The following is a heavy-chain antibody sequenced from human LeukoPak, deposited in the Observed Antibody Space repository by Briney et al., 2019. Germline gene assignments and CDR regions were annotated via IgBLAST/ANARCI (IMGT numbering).Heavy chain of an antibody. D-gene: IGHD2-2*01. CDR2: ISGSGGST. J-gene: IGHJ4*02. V-gene: IGHV3-23*01. CDR3: ATPRYQPLVSPPNDY. CDR1: GFTFSSYA. Sequence: PGGSLRLSCAASGFTFSSYAMSWVRQAPGKGLEWVSAISGSGGSTYYADSVKGRFTISKDNSKNTLYLQMNSLRAEDTAVYYCATPRYQPLVSPPNDYWGQGTLVTVSS.